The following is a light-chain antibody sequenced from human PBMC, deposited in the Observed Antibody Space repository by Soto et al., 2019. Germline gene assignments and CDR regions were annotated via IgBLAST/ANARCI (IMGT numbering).Light chain of an antibody. CDR3: QQRSRWPPT. Sequence: EIVLTQSPATLSLSPGERATLSCRASQSVSSYLSWYQQKPGQAPRLLIYDASNRATGIPARFSGSGSGTAFTLTISSLEPEDFAVYYCQQRSRWPPTFGPGTKVVIK. CDR2: DAS. V-gene: IGKV3-11*01. CDR1: QSVSSY. J-gene: IGKJ3*01.